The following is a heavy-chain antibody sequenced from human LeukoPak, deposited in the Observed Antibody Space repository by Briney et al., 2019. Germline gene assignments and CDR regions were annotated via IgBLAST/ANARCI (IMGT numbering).Heavy chain of an antibody. CDR2: ISYDGSNK. J-gene: IGHJ6*03. D-gene: IGHD2-2*01. V-gene: IGHV3-30*01. CDR1: GFTFSSYA. CDR3: ATGLTLPVPAATYYYYYMDV. Sequence: GGSLRLSCAASGFTFSSYAMHWVRQAPGKGLEWVAVISYDGSNKYYADSVKGRFTISRDNSKNTLYLQMNSLRAEDTAVYYYATGLTLPVPAATYYYYYMDVWGKGTTVTVSS.